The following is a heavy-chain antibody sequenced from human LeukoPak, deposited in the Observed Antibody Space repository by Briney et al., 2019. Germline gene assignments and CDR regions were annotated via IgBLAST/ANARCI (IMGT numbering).Heavy chain of an antibody. Sequence: SVKVSCKASGGTFSSYAISWVRQAPGQGLEWMGRIIPIFGTANYAQKFQGRVTITTDESTSTAYMELSSLRSEDTAVYYCATDRGYCSGGSRYVHYYYYMDVWGKGTPVPVSS. D-gene: IGHD2-15*01. CDR3: ATDRGYCSGGSRYVHYYYYMDV. CDR1: GGTFSSYA. J-gene: IGHJ6*03. V-gene: IGHV1-69*05. CDR2: IIPIFGTA.